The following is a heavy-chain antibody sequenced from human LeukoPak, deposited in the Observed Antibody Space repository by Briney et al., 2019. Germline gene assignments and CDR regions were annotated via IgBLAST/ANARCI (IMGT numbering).Heavy chain of an antibody. J-gene: IGHJ4*02. CDR1: GFTFSSYA. V-gene: IGHV3-23*01. CDR3: ARDKSCAS. D-gene: IGHD3-16*01. CDR2: ISGSGGST. Sequence: PGGSLRLSCAASGFTFSSYAMSWVRQAPGKGLEWVSAISGSGGSTYYADSVKGRFTISRDNAKNSLYLQMNSLRAEDTAVYFCARDKSCASWGQGTLVTVSS.